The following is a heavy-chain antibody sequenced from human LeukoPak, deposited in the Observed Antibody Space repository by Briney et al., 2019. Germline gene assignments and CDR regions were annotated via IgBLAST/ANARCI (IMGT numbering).Heavy chain of an antibody. V-gene: IGHV4-59*08. CDR2: IFYTGST. CDR3: ARHVSRAAAGAFDI. J-gene: IGHJ3*02. CDR1: GASVRRYY. D-gene: IGHD6-13*01. Sequence: SETLSLTCTVSGASVRRYYWSWIRHPPGKGLEWIGYIFYTGSTNYNPSLRSRVTILEDTSKNQFSLRLSSATAADTAVYYGARHVSRAAAGAFDIWGQGTMVTVSS.